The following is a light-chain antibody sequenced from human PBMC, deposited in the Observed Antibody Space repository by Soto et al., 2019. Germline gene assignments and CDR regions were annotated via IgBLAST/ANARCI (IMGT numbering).Light chain of an antibody. CDR1: QSVSSN. CDR2: GAS. V-gene: IGKV3-15*01. Sequence: EIVMTQSPATLSVSPGERATLSCRASQSVSSNLAWYQQKPGQAPRLLIYGASTRATGIPARFSGSGSWTEFTLTISSLQSEDFAVYYCQQYNNWPTWTFGRRTKVEIK. J-gene: IGKJ1*01. CDR3: QQYNNWPTWT.